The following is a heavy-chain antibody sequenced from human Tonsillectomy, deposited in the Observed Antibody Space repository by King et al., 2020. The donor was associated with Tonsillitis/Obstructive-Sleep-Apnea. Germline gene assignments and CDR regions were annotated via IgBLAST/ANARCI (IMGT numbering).Heavy chain of an antibody. CDR3: ASHPYNYYDSSGYYSFDY. V-gene: IGHV5-51*03. J-gene: IGHJ4*02. D-gene: IGHD3-22*01. CDR1: GYSFTSYW. Sequence: QLVQSGAEVKKPGESLKISCKGSGYSFTSYWIGWVRQMPGKGLEWMGVIYPGDSNTRYSTSFQGQVTISVDKSISTAYLQWSSLKASDTAMYYCASHPYNYYDSSGYYSFDYWGQGTLVTVSS. CDR2: IYPGDSNT.